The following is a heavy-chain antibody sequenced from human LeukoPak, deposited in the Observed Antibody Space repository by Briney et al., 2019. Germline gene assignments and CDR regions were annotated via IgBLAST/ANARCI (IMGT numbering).Heavy chain of an antibody. Sequence: GGSLRLSCAASGFTFSSYAMSWVRQAPGKGLEWVSAISGSGGSTYYADSVKGRFTISRDNSKNTLYLPMNSLRAGDTHVYFCAKADSSGYNDAFDIWGQGTMVTVSS. D-gene: IGHD3-22*01. CDR2: ISGSGGST. J-gene: IGHJ3*02. V-gene: IGHV3-23*01. CDR1: GFTFSSYA. CDR3: AKADSSGYNDAFDI.